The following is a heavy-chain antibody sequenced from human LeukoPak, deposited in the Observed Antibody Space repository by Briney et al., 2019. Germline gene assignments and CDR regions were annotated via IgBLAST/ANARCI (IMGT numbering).Heavy chain of an antibody. Sequence: PGGSLRLSCAASGFTFSTYWMHWVRQAPGKGLVWVSRIKSDGSTIYADSVKGRFTISRDNAKNTLSLQMNSLRPEDTGVYYCARAPSEIGGYYPEYFRHWGQGTLVTVSS. V-gene: IGHV3-74*01. D-gene: IGHD3-3*01. J-gene: IGHJ1*01. CDR1: GFTFSTYW. CDR3: ARAPSEIGGYYPEYFRH. CDR2: IKSDGST.